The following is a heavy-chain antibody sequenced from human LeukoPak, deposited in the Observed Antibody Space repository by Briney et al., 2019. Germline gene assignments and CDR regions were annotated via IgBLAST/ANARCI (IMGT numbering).Heavy chain of an antibody. CDR3: ARLSAIAAAGTRYYGMDV. J-gene: IGHJ6*02. CDR1: GGSISSYY. Sequence: SETLSLTCTVSGGSISSYYWSWIRQPPGKGLEWIGYIYYGGSTNYNPSLKSRVTISVDTSKNQFSLKLSSVTAADTAVYYCARLSAIAAAGTRYYGMDVWGQGTTVTVSS. CDR2: IYYGGST. D-gene: IGHD6-13*01. V-gene: IGHV4-59*01.